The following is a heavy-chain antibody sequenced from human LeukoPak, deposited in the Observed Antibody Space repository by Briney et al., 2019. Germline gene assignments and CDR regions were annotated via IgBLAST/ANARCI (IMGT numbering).Heavy chain of an antibody. Sequence: GGSLRLSCAASGFTFSSYWMSWVRQAPGKGLEWVANIKQDGSEKYYVDSVKGRFTISRDNAKNLLYLQMNSLRAEDTAVYYCARGEGYDILTGYYEYDWFDPWGQGTLVTVSS. V-gene: IGHV3-7*01. CDR1: GFTFSSYW. D-gene: IGHD3-9*01. CDR3: ARGEGYDILTGYYEYDWFDP. CDR2: IKQDGSEK. J-gene: IGHJ5*02.